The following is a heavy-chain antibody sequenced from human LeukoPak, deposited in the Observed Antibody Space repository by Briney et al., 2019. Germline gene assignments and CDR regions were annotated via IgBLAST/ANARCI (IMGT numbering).Heavy chain of an antibody. CDR2: IIPIFGTA. D-gene: IGHD2-21*02. V-gene: IGHV1-69*05. J-gene: IGHJ3*02. CDR3: ARLGSMVTESVVTAAEVPI. Sequence: SVKVSCKASGGTFSSYAISCVRQAPGQGLEWMGGIIPIFGTANYAQKFQGRVTITTDESTSTAYMELSSLRSEDTAVYYCARLGSMVTESVVTAAEVPIWGQGTMVTVSS. CDR1: GGTFSSYA.